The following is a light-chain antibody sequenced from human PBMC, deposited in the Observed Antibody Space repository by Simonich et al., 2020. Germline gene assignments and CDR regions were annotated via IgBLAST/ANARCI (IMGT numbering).Light chain of an antibody. V-gene: IGLV1-47*01. Sequence: QSVLTQPPSASGTPGQRVTISCSGSSSNLGSNYVYWYPQLPGPAPKLLISRNNQRPSGVPDRFSGSKSGPSASLAISGLRSEDEADYYCAAWDDSLSGLVFGTGTKVTVL. CDR1: SSNLGSNY. CDR2: RNN. CDR3: AAWDDSLSGLV. J-gene: IGLJ1*01.